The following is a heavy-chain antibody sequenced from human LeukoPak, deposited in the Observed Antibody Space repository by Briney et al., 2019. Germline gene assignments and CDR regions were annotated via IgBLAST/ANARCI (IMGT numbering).Heavy chain of an antibody. CDR2: IYHSGST. CDR1: GGSISSSIW. J-gene: IGHJ6*03. D-gene: IGHD6-19*01. CDR3: ARQPSSGWYNYYYMDV. V-gene: IGHV4-4*02. Sequence: SETLSLTCAVSGGSISSSIWWSWVRQPPGKGLEWIGEIYHSGSTNYNPSLKSRVTISVDKSKNQFSLKLSSVTAADTAVYYCARQPSSGWYNYYYMDVWGKGTTVTVSS.